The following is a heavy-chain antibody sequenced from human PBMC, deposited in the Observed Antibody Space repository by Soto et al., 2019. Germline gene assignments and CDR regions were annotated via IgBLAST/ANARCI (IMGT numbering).Heavy chain of an antibody. CDR3: ARERYTYGPYYFDY. V-gene: IGHV3-11*01. J-gene: IGHJ4*02. CDR1: GFTFSDYY. Sequence: GGSLRLSCAASGFTFSDYYMSWIRQAPGKGLEWVSSITSSGSTTYYTDSVKGRFTISRDNAKNSLYLQMNSLRAEDTAVYYCARERYTYGPYYFDYWGQGTLVTVSS. CDR2: ITSSGSTT. D-gene: IGHD5-18*01.